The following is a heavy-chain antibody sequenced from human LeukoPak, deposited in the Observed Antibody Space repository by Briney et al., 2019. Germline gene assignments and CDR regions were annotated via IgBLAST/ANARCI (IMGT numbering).Heavy chain of an antibody. CDR1: GYTFTSYD. CDR2: MNPNSGNT. J-gene: IGHJ6*03. CDR3: VSSTAAYYDFWSGAHYYYMDV. Sequence: ASVKVSCKASGYTFTSYDINWVRQATGQGLECMGWMNPNSGNTGYAQKFQGRVTMTRNTSISTAYMELSSLRSEDTAVYYCVSSTAAYYDFWSGAHYYYMDVWGKGTTVTVSS. D-gene: IGHD3-3*01. V-gene: IGHV1-8*01.